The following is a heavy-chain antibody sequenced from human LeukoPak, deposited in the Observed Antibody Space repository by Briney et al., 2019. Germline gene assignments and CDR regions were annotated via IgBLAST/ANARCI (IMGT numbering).Heavy chain of an antibody. V-gene: IGHV4-59*08. CDR1: GGSISTYY. Sequence: SETLSLTCTVSGGSISTYYWSWIRQPPGKGLEWIGYLYYSGSTNYNPSLRRRLTISVDRSKNQFSLELTSVTAADTAVYYCATVSRYNGSYYDFDYWGQGTLVTVSS. CDR3: ATVSRYNGSYYDFDY. J-gene: IGHJ4*02. D-gene: IGHD1-26*01. CDR2: LYYSGST.